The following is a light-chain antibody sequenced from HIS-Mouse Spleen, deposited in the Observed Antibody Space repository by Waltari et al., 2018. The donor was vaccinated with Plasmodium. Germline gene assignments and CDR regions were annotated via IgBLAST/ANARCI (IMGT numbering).Light chain of an antibody. CDR1: SGHSSYA. CDR2: LNSDGSH. Sequence: QLVLTQSPSASASLGACVKLTCSLSSGHSSYALPCHQQQPDKGPRYLMKLNSDGSHSKGDGIPDRFSGSSSGAERYLTISSLQSEDEADYYCQTWGTGMGVFGGGTKLTVL. CDR3: QTWGTGMGV. V-gene: IGLV4-69*01. J-gene: IGLJ2*01.